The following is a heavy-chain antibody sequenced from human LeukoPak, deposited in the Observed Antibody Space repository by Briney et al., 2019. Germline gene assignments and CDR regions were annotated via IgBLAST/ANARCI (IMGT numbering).Heavy chain of an antibody. CDR1: GFAFSSYW. D-gene: IGHD3-10*02. J-gene: IGHJ6*04. CDR3: AELGITMIGGV. Sequence: GGSLRLSCAASGFAFSSYWMSWVRQAPGKGLEWVASIKQDGSEKYYVDSVKGRFTISRDNAKNSLYLQMNSLRAEDTAVYYCAELGITMIGGVWGKGTTVTISS. V-gene: IGHV3-7*01. CDR2: IKQDGSEK.